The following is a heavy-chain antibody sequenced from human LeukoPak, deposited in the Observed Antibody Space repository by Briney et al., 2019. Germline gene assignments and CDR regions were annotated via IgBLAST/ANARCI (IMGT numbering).Heavy chain of an antibody. CDR3: AVLSSIGARDYFDF. CDR1: PFTLDDYA. Sequence: GGALRLSCAASPFTLDDYAMHWVRQAPGKGLEWVSLTSGDATSTYYADSVKGRFTISRDNSKNSLYLQMNSLRTEDTALYYCAVLSSIGARDYFDFWGQGTLVTVSS. CDR2: TSGDATST. D-gene: IGHD6-6*01. J-gene: IGHJ4*02. V-gene: IGHV3-43*02.